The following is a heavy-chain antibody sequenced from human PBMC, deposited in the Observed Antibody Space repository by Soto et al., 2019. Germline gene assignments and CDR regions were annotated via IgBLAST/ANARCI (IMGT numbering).Heavy chain of an antibody. CDR1: GFTFSDYY. J-gene: IGHJ3*01. V-gene: IGHV3-11*01. Sequence: GGSLRLSCAASGFTFSDYYMSWIRQAPGKGLEWVSYISSSGSTIYYAGSVKGRFTISRDNAKNSLYLQMNSLRAEDTAVYYCARDRSSSGWYMGAFEVWGQGTMVTVSS. CDR2: ISSSGSTI. D-gene: IGHD6-19*01. CDR3: ARDRSSSGWYMGAFEV.